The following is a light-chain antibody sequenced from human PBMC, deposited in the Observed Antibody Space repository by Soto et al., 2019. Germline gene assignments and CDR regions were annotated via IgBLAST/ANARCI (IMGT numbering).Light chain of an antibody. V-gene: IGLV1-40*01. CDR3: QSYDSGLDSYV. CDR2: DTN. J-gene: IGLJ1*01. Sequence: QSVLTQPPSVSGAPGQRVTISCTGNSSNIGVHYDVHWYRHFPGTSPKLLIYDTNNRPSGVPDRFSASKSGTSVSLAITGLQAEDEADYYCQSYDSGLDSYVFGTGTKLTVL. CDR1: SSNIGVHYD.